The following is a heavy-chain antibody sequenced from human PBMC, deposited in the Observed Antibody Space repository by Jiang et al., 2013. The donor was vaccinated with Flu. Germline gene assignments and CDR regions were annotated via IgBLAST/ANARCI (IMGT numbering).Heavy chain of an antibody. CDR1: GGTFSSYA. Sequence: QLVESGAEVKKPGSSVKVSCKASGGTFSSYAISWVRQAPGQGLEWMGGIIPIFGTANYAQKFQGRVTITADESTSTAYMELSSLRSEDTAVYYCASYREVQLERRPGYFDLWGRGTLVTVSS. J-gene: IGHJ2*01. D-gene: IGHD1-1*01. CDR3: ASYREVQLERRPGYFDL. CDR2: IIPIFGTA. V-gene: IGHV1-69*01.